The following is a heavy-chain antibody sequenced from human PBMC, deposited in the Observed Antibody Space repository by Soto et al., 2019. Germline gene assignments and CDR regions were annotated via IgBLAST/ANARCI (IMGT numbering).Heavy chain of an antibody. V-gene: IGHV3-23*01. Sequence: EVQLLDSGGGLVQPGGSLRLSCAASGFTFSSYAMNWVRQAPGKGLEWVSVISGSGDSTYYADSVKGRFTISRDNSKTTLYLQMNSLRTEDTAVYYCARSGPGTYFDYWGQGTLVTVSS. J-gene: IGHJ4*02. CDR1: GFTFSSYA. CDR2: ISGSGDST. CDR3: ARSGPGTYFDY. D-gene: IGHD3-3*01.